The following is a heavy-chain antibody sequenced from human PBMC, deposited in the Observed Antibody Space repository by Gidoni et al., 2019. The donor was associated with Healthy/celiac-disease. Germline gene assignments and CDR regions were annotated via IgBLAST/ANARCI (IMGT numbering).Heavy chain of an antibody. CDR2: ISYDGSNK. Sequence: QVQLVESGGGVVQPGRSLRLSCAASGFTVSSYAMHWVRQAPGKGLEWVAVISYDGSNKYYADSVKGRFTISRDKSKNTLYLQMNSLRAEDTAVYYCARATYEITFGGVSPFDYWGQGTLVTVSS. CDR1: GFTVSSYA. V-gene: IGHV3-30-3*01. CDR3: ARATYEITFGGVSPFDY. J-gene: IGHJ4*02. D-gene: IGHD3-16*01.